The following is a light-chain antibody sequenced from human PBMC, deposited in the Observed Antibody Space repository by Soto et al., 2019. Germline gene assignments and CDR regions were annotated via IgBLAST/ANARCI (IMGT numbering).Light chain of an antibody. Sequence: DIVMTQXXXSXPVTPGEPXSISCRSSQSLLHSNGYNYLDWYLQKPGQSPQLLIYLGSNRASGVPDRFSGSGSGTDFTLKISRVEAEDVCVYYCMQALQTPWTFRQGTKVEIK. J-gene: IGKJ1*01. CDR2: LGS. CDR3: MQALQTPWT. V-gene: IGKV2-28*01. CDR1: QSLLHSNGYNY.